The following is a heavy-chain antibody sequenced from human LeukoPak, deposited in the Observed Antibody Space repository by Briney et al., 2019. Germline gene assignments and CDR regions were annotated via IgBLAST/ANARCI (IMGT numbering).Heavy chain of an antibody. Sequence: GGSLRLSCAASGFTFSSYAMSWIRQAPGKGLEWVSVISGSGGSTYYGDSVKGRFTISRDNSKNTLYLQTNSLRAEDTAVYYCAKSPTVTRGLDCWGQGTLVTVSS. D-gene: IGHD4-17*01. CDR2: ISGSGGST. CDR3: AKSPTVTRGLDC. V-gene: IGHV3-23*01. CDR1: GFTFSSYA. J-gene: IGHJ4*02.